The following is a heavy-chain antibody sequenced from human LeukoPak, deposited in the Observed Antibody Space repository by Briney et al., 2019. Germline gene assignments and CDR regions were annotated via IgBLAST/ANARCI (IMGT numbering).Heavy chain of an antibody. J-gene: IGHJ2*01. D-gene: IGHD3-3*01. CDR1: GGTISSYY. V-gene: IGHV4-4*08. Sequence: SETLSLTCTVSGGTISSYYWSWIRQPPGKGLEWVGRIYTSGSTNYNPSLKSRVTISVDTSKNQFSLKLSSVTAADTAVYYCARENYDFNWYFDLWGRGTLVTVSS. CDR2: IYTSGST. CDR3: ARENYDFNWYFDL.